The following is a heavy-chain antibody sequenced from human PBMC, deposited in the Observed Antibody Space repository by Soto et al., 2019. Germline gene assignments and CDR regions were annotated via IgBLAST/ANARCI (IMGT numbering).Heavy chain of an antibody. CDR3: ARRYAGNFDY. CDR1: GGSISTNY. CDR2: IYYSGST. Sequence: PSETLSLTCTVSGGSISTNYWSWIRQPPGKGLEWIGYIYYSGSTNYNPSLKSRVTISVDTSKNQFSLKLNSMTAADTAVYYCARRYAGNFDYWGQGTLVTVSS. V-gene: IGHV4-59*12. J-gene: IGHJ4*02. D-gene: IGHD2-8*01.